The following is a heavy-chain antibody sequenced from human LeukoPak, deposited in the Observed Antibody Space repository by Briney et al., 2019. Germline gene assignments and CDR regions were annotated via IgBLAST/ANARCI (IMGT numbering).Heavy chain of an antibody. D-gene: IGHD5-18*01. CDR1: GSTFSSYV. Sequence: GGSLRLSCAASGSTFSSYVMHWVRQAPGKGLEWVALISYDGSNKYYADSVKGRFTISRDNSKNTLYLQMNSLRVEDTAVYYCARGEGYSYGCSDYWGQGTLVTVSS. J-gene: IGHJ4*02. V-gene: IGHV3-30*04. CDR3: ARGEGYSYGCSDY. CDR2: ISYDGSNK.